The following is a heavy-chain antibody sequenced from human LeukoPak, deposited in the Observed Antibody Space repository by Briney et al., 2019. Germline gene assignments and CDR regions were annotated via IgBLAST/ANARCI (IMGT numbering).Heavy chain of an antibody. V-gene: IGHV1-18*01. J-gene: IGHJ6*03. CDR2: ISAYNGNT. Sequence: ASVKVSCKASGYTFTSYGISWVRQAPGQGLEWMGWISAYNGNTNYAQKLQGRVTMTTDTSTSTAYMELRSLRSDDTAVYYCAREPRYSSGHYYYYYYMDVWGKGNTVTVSS. D-gene: IGHD6-19*01. CDR1: GYTFTSYG. CDR3: AREPRYSSGHYYYYYYMDV.